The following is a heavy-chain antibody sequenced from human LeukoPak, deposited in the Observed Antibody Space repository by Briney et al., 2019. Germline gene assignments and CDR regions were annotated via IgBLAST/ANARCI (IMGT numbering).Heavy chain of an antibody. CDR3: ARQVTVAGYDY. Sequence: PSETLSLTCTVSGGSSYYWGWIRQPPGKGLEWIGSIYYSGDNYYNPSLKSRVTISVDTSKNQFSLKLSSVTAAGTAVYYCARQVTVAGYDYWGQGTLVTVSS. CDR1: GGSSYY. D-gene: IGHD6-19*01. V-gene: IGHV4-39*01. CDR2: IYYSGDN. J-gene: IGHJ4*02.